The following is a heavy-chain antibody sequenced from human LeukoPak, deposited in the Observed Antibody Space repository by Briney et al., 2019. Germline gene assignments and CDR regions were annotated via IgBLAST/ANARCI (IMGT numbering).Heavy chain of an antibody. D-gene: IGHD4-17*01. CDR3: AQSIGSTGAFDI. V-gene: IGHV4-30-4*01. J-gene: IGHJ3*02. CDR2: IYYSGST. Sequence: YYWSXXRQPPGKGLEWIGYIYYSGSTYYNPSLKSRVTISVNTSKNQFSLKLSSVTAADTAVYYCAQSIGSTGAFDIWGQGTMVTVSS. CDR1: YY.